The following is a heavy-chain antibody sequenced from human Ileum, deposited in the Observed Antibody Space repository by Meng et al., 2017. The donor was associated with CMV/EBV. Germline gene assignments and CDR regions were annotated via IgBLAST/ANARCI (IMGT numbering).Heavy chain of an antibody. CDR3: ARGSGGASNFPSDY. D-gene: IGHD4-11*01. CDR1: GYTFTSYY. J-gene: IGHJ4*02. V-gene: IGHV1-46*01. CDR2: IDPSGGAT. Sequence: SGYTFTSYYIHWVRQAPGQGLEWMGIIDPSGGATSYAQKFQGRVTMTTDTSTSTVYMDLSSLRSDDTAVYFCARGSGGASNFPSDYWGQGTLVTVSS.